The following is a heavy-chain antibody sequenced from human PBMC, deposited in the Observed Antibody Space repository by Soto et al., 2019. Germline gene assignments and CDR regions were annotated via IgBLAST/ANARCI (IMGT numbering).Heavy chain of an antibody. D-gene: IGHD3-3*01. CDR3: ATSPGTIFGVVIIPDY. V-gene: IGHV3-23*01. J-gene: IGHJ4*02. Sequence: GGSLRLSCAASGFTFSSYAMSWVRQAPGKGLEWVSAISGSGGSTYYADSVKGRFTISRDNSKNTLYLQMNSLRAEDTAVYYCATSPGTIFGVVIIPDYWGQGTLVTVSS. CDR1: GFTFSSYA. CDR2: ISGSGGST.